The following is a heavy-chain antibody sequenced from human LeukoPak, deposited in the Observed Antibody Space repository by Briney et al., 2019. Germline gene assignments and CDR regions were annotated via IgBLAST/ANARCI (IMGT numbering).Heavy chain of an antibody. Sequence: PGGSLRLSCAASGFTFSSFGMHWVRQAPGKGLEWVAVLSYDGSYDYYTDSVKGRFTISRDNSKNTLYLQMNSLKAEDTAVYYCAKDMYDFHDHWGQGTLVTVSS. CDR3: AKDMYDFHDH. V-gene: IGHV3-30*18. D-gene: IGHD3-3*01. CDR1: GFTFSSFG. CDR2: LSYDGSYD. J-gene: IGHJ5*02.